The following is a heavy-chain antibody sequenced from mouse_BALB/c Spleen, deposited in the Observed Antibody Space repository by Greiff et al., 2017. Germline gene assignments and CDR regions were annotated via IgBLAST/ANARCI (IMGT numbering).Heavy chain of an antibody. CDR1: GFAFSSYD. CDR2: ISSGGGST. J-gene: IGHJ4*01. D-gene: IGHD1-1*01. Sequence: EVMLVESGGGLVKPGGSLKLSCAASGFAFSSYDMSWVRQTPEKRLEWVAYISSGGGSTYYPDSVKGRFTISRDNAKNTLYLQMSSLKSEDTAMYYCKRGGITTVVAKGYYPMGYWGQGTSVTVPT. V-gene: IGHV5-12-1*01. CDR3: KRGGITTVVAKGYYPMGY.